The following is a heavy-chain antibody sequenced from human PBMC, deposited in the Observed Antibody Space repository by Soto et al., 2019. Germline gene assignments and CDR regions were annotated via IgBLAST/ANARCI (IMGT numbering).Heavy chain of an antibody. J-gene: IGHJ3*02. V-gene: IGHV1-18*01. CDR3: ARGDYYDSSGPFSDVFDI. Sequence: ASVKVSCKASGYTFTSYYISWVRQAPGQGLEWMGWISGYNGNTNYAQKLQGRVTMTTDTSTSTAYMELRSLRSDDTAVYYCARGDYYDSSGPFSDVFDIRGQGTTVTVSS. D-gene: IGHD3-22*01. CDR2: ISGYNGNT. CDR1: GYTFTSYY.